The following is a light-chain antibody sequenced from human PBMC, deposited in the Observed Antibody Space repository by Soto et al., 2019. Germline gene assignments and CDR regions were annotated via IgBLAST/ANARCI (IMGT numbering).Light chain of an antibody. V-gene: IGLV2-14*01. CDR1: SSDVGGYDY. Sequence: QSALTQPASVSASPGQSITISCSGSSSDVGGYDYVSWYQQHPGKAPKLMIYEVSNRPSGVSDRFSGSKSGNTASLTISGLQADDVADYYGRSYRDTSKLVFGPGTKRTVL. CDR2: EVS. CDR3: RSYRDTSKLV. J-gene: IGLJ1*01.